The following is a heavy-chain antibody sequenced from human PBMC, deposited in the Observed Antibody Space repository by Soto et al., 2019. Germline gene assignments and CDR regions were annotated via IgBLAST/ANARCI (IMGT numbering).Heavy chain of an antibody. D-gene: IGHD1-26*01. CDR3: ARDGSGSYYYYGMDV. V-gene: IGHV3-74*01. CDR2: INSDGSST. CDR1: GFTFSSYW. J-gene: IGHJ6*02. Sequence: GSLRLSCAASGFTFSSYWMHWVRQAPGKGLVWVSRINSDGSSTSYADSVKGRFTISRDNAKNTLYLQMNSLRAEDTAVYYCARDGSGSYYYYGMDVWGQGTTVTVSS.